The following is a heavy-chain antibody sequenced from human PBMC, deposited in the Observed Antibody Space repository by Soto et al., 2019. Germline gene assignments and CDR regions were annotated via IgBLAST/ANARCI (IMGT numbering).Heavy chain of an antibody. CDR1: GGSISSGGYY. CDR2: IYYSGST. CDR3: ARDSSGSTAWFAP. D-gene: IGHD3-22*01. V-gene: IGHV4-31*03. J-gene: IGHJ5*02. Sequence: PSETLSLTCTVSGGSISSGGYYWSWIRQHPGKGLEWIGYIYYSGSTYYNPSLKSRVTISVDTSKNQFSLKLSSVTAADTAVYYCARDSSGSTAWFAPWGQGTLVTVSS.